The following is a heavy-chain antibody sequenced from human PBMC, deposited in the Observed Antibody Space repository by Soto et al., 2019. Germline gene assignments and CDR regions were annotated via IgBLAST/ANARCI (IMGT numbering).Heavy chain of an antibody. CDR3: ARDVRALDSGWPRGWFEP. CDR1: GGSVSSASHY. CDR2: VYYTGTT. J-gene: IGHJ5*02. Sequence: QVQLQESGPRLVKPSETLSLTCSVSGGSVSSASHYWNWIRQPPGKGLDLIGYVYYTGTTNYNPPPESRVSISVDTSKNQFALKLTSVTAADTAVYYCARDVRALDSGWPRGWFEPWGQGALVIVSS. V-gene: IGHV4-61*01. D-gene: IGHD6-19*01.